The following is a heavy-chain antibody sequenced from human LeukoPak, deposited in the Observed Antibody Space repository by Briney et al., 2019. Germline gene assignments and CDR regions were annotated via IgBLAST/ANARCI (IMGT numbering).Heavy chain of an antibody. CDR1: GDSISNYY. V-gene: IGHV4-4*07. Sequence: KSSETLSLTCTVSGDSISNYYWSWIRQPAGKGLEWIGRIHTSGSTNYNPSLKSRVTMSVDTSKNQFSLKLSSVTAADTAVYYCARDSEGNGSGSSYYFDYWGQGTLVTVSS. CDR3: ARDSEGNGSGSSYYFDY. CDR2: IHTSGST. J-gene: IGHJ4*02. D-gene: IGHD6-19*01.